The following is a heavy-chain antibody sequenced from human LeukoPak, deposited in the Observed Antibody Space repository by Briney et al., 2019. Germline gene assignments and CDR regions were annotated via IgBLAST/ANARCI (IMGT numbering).Heavy chain of an antibody. D-gene: IGHD3-10*01. Sequence: GGSLRLSCAASGFTFSSYWMSWVRQAPGKVLEWVANIKQDGSEKYYVDSVKGRFTISRDNAKDSLSLQMNSLRVEDTAIYYCVKVAKYYYGSETFYFFEHWGQGTPVTAS. J-gene: IGHJ4*02. CDR3: VKVAKYYYGSETFYFFEH. V-gene: IGHV3-7*01. CDR1: GFTFSSYW. CDR2: IKQDGSEK.